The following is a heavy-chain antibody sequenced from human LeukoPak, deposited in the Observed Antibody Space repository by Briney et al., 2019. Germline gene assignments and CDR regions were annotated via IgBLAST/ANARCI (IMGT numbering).Heavy chain of an antibody. CDR1: GFTFSSHG. CDR2: ISPSADIT. V-gene: IGHV3-23*01. J-gene: IGHJ4*02. D-gene: IGHD5-24*01. CDR3: AKDDAWLQFND. Sequence: GGSLRLSCAASGFTFSSHGMNWVRQAPGKGLEWISGISPSADITYYADSVKGRFTISRDNSENTVYLHMSSLRAGDTAVYFCAKDDAWLQFNDWGQGTLVTVSS.